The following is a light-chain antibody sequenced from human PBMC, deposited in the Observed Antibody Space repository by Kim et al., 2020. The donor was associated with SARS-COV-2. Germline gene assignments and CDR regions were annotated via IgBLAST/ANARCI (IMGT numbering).Light chain of an antibody. J-gene: IGKJ1*01. V-gene: IGKV6-21*01. CDR3: HQSSSLPRT. CDR1: QSIGSS. CDR2: YAS. Sequence: EVVLTQSPDIQSVTPGETVTITCRASQSIGSSLHWYQQKPHQSPKLLIKYASQSFSGVPSRFSGSGYETDFTLTINSLEVEDAATYYCHQSSSLPRTFGQGTKVDIK.